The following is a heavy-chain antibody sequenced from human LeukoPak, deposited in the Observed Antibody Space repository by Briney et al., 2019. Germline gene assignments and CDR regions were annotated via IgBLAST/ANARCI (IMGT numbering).Heavy chain of an antibody. CDR1: GFTFSSYA. V-gene: IGHV3-23*01. CDR2: ISGSGGST. Sequence: GGSLRLSCAASGFTFSSYAMSLVRQAPGKRLELVSAISGSGGSTYYADSVQGRFTISRDNSKNTLYLQMNSLRAEDTAVYYCAKVAPMVRGPAYDYWGQGTLVTVSP. J-gene: IGHJ4*02. D-gene: IGHD3-10*01. CDR3: AKVAPMVRGPAYDY.